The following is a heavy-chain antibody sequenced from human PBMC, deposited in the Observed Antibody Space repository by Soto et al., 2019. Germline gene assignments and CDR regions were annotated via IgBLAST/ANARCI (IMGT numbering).Heavy chain of an antibody. J-gene: IGHJ4*02. CDR3: ARADLNWNYFGY. CDR1: GGSISSYY. D-gene: IGHD1-20*01. V-gene: IGHV4-59*01. CDR2: IYYSGST. Sequence: SETLSLTCTVSGGSISSYYWSWIRQPPGKGLEWIGYIYYSGSTNYNPSLKSRVTISVDTSKNQFSLKLSSVTAADTAVYYCARADLNWNYFGYWGQGTLVTVSS.